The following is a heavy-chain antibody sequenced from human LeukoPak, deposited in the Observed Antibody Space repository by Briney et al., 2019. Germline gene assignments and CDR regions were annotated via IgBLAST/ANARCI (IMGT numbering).Heavy chain of an antibody. D-gene: IGHD4-17*01. CDR1: GFTFSSYG. J-gene: IGHJ6*03. V-gene: IGHV3-30*02. Sequence: GGSLRLSCAASGFTFSSYGMHWVRQAPGKGLEWVAFIRYDGSNKYYADSVKGRFTISRDNAKNSLYLQMNSLRAEDTAVYYCARVFPSGDYDYYYYMDVWGKGTTVTVSS. CDR2: IRYDGSNK. CDR3: ARVFPSGDYDYYYYMDV.